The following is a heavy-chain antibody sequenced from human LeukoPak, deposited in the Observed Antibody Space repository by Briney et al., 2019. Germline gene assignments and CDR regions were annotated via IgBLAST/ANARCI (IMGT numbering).Heavy chain of an antibody. CDR1: GGSIISYY. V-gene: IGHV4-59*08. J-gene: IGHJ6*02. CDR3: TRHAPVPVIGHGMGV. Sequence: SETLSLTCSGSGGSIISYYWSWIRQPPGKGLEWIGYIYYTGITKYSPSLTSRVTISVDTSKNQFSLKLTSVTAADTAVYYCTRHAPVPVIGHGMGVWGQGTTVTVSS. D-gene: IGHD3-10*01. CDR2: IYYTGIT.